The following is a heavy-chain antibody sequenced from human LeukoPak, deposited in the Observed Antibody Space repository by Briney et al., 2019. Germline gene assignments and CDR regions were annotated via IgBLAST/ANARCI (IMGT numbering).Heavy chain of an antibody. CDR3: ARGRDSSGYYGPGFLSAFDI. Sequence: SETLSLTCTVSGGSISSGGYYWSWIRQHPGKGLEWIGYIYYSGSTYYNPSLKSRVTISVDTSKNQFSLKLSSVTAADTAVYYCARGRDSSGYYGPGFLSAFDIWGQGTMVTVSS. V-gene: IGHV4-31*03. D-gene: IGHD3-22*01. J-gene: IGHJ3*02. CDR1: GGSISSGGYY. CDR2: IYYSGST.